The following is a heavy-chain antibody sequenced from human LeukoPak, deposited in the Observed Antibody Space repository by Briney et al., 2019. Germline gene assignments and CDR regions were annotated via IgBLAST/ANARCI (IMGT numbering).Heavy chain of an antibody. J-gene: IGHJ6*02. CDR2: INPSGGST. CDR3: ARADGLGAGYCSGGSCYSIPYGMDV. V-gene: IGHV1-46*01. Sequence: ASVKVSCKASGYTFTSYYMHWVRQAPGQGLEWMGIINPSGGSTSYAQKFQGRVTMTRDTSTSTVYMELSSLRSEDTAVYYCARADGLGAGYCSGGSCYSIPYGMDVWGQGTTVTVSS. D-gene: IGHD2-15*01. CDR1: GYTFTSYY.